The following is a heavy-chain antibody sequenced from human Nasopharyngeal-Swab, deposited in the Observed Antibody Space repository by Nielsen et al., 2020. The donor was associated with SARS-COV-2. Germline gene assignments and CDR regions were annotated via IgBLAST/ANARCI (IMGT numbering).Heavy chain of an antibody. Sequence: SGPTLVKPTQTLTLTCTFSGFSLSTSGVGVGWIRQPPGKALEWLALIYWDDDKRYSPSLKSRLTITKHTSKNQVVLTMTNMDPVDTATYYCAHRGIAVASGWFDPWGQGTLVTVSS. V-gene: IGHV2-5*02. CDR1: GFSLSTSGVG. J-gene: IGHJ5*02. CDR2: IYWDDDK. CDR3: AHRGIAVASGWFDP. D-gene: IGHD6-19*01.